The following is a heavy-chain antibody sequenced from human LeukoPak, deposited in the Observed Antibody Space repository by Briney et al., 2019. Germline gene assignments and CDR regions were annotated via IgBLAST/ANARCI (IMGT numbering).Heavy chain of an antibody. D-gene: IGHD3-10*01. Sequence: GGSLRLSCAASGFTFSSYGMNWVRQAPGKGLEWVSSISSSSSYIYYADSVKGRFTISRDNAKNSLYLQMNSLRAEDTAVYYCARGSVLLWFGELANFDYWGQGTLVTVSS. CDR3: ARGSVLLWFGELANFDY. CDR1: GFTFSSYG. V-gene: IGHV3-21*01. CDR2: ISSSSSYI. J-gene: IGHJ4*02.